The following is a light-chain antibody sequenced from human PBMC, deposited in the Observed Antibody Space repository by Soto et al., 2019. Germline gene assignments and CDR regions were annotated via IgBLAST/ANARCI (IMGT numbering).Light chain of an antibody. CDR3: LQHNTYTRT. V-gene: IGKV1-17*01. CDR1: QGIGND. J-gene: IGKJ1*01. CDR2: STS. Sequence: DIQLTQPPSPLSASVGDRGTITCRASQGIGNDLGWYQQKPGKATKRLIYSTSSLQSGVTSRFSGSGSGTEFSLKISRLQPEDSAIYYCLQHNTYTRTFGPWNK.